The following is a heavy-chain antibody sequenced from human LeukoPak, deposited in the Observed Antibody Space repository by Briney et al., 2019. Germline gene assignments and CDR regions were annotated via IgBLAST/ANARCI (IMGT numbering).Heavy chain of an antibody. CDR3: ARLYGDYVMGGYGMDV. V-gene: IGHV5-51*01. J-gene: IGHJ6*02. D-gene: IGHD4-17*01. CDR2: IYPGDSDT. CDR1: GYSFTSYW. Sequence: GESLKISCKGSGYSFTSYWIGGVRQMPGKGLEWMGIIYPGDSDTRYSPSFQGQVTISADKSISTAYLQWSSLKASDTTMYYCARLYGDYVMGGYGMDVWGQGTTVTVSS.